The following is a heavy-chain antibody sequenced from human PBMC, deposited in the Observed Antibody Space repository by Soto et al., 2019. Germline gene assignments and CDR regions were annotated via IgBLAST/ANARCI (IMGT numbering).Heavy chain of an antibody. J-gene: IGHJ3*02. CDR1: GGSVNSHA. V-gene: IGHV1-69*01. D-gene: IGHD4-17*01. CDR2: IIPMFGTP. CDR3: ARSRNVAEFNDYGGNYHGFDI. Sequence: QVQLKQSGAEVKKAGSSVKVSCKAFGGSVNSHAISWVRQAPGQGLEWMGGIIPMFGTPTYAQRFQAGVTISADESTSTVYLDLSSLRSEDTAMYYCARSRNVAEFNDYGGNYHGFDIWGQGTMVTVSS.